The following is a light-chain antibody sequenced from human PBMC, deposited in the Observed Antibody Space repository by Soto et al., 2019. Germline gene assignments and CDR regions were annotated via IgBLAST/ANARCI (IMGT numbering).Light chain of an antibody. Sequence: DVQMTQSPSSLSASVGDRVTITCKANQSIANCLNWFQHKPGEAPKLLISDASHLALGVPARFSGSRSGTDFVLRISNVQAEDVATYFCQKYEDLPLTFGGGTKVDI. J-gene: IGKJ4*01. CDR3: QKYEDLPLT. CDR2: DAS. V-gene: IGKV1-33*01. CDR1: QSIANC.